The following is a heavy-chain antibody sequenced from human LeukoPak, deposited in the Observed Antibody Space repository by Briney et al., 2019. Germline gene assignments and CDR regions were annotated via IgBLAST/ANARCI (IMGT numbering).Heavy chain of an antibody. Sequence: PGGSLRLSCAASGFTFSSYAMSWVRQAPGKGLEWVSAISGSGGSTYYADSVKGRFTISRDNSKNTLYLQMNSLRAEDTAVYYCAKGRYYYDSSGYHDAFDIWGQGTMVTVSS. J-gene: IGHJ3*02. V-gene: IGHV3-23*01. CDR2: ISGSGGST. CDR1: GFTFSSYA. D-gene: IGHD3-22*01. CDR3: AKGRYYYDSSGYHDAFDI.